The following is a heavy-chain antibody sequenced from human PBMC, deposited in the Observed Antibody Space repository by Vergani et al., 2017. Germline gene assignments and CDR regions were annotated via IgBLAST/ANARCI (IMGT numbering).Heavy chain of an antibody. CDR3: ARELSSSWYMGGYYFDY. J-gene: IGHJ4*02. Sequence: QVQLVESGGGVVQPGSSVKVSCKASGGTFSSYAISWVRQAPGQGLEWMGGIIPIFGTANYAQKFQGRVTITADESTSTAYMELSSLRSEDTAVYYCARELSSSWYMGGYYFDYWGQGTLVTVSS. D-gene: IGHD6-13*01. V-gene: IGHV1-69*01. CDR2: IIPIFGTA. CDR1: GGTFSSYA.